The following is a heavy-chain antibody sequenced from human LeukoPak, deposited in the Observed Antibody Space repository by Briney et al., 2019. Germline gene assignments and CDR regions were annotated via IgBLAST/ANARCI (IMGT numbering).Heavy chain of an antibody. CDR2: IIPIFGIA. D-gene: IGHD5-12*01. J-gene: IGHJ4*02. Sequence: SVKVSCKASGGTFSSYAISWVRQAPGQGLEWMGGIIPIFGIANYAQKFQGRVTITADKSTSTAYMELSSLRSEDTAVYYCARDSPSVVATIEAYYCDYWGQGTLVTVSS. CDR1: GGTFSSYA. V-gene: IGHV1-69*17. CDR3: ARDSPSVVATIEAYYCDY.